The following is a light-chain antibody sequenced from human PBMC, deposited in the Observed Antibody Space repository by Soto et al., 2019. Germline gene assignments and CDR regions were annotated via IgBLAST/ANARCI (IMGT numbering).Light chain of an antibody. CDR1: QALSNY. J-gene: IGKJ4*01. CDR3: QQLSRYPLT. V-gene: IGKV1-9*01. Sequence: DIQLTQSPSVLSASVGDTVTITCRASQALSNYLAWYQQKPGKAPDLLIYSASTLQRRVPSRFSGSGSETEFSLTVRALQPEDFATYYCQQLSRYPLTFGGGTKVDIK. CDR2: SAS.